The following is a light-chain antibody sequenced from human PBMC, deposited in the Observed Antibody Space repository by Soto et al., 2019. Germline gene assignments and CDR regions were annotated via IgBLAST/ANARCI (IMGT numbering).Light chain of an antibody. CDR1: TSDVGGYNH. CDR3: TSNTGSSTVV. J-gene: IGLJ2*01. CDR2: EDN. Sequence: QSALTQPASVSGSPGQSITISCTGTTSDVGGYNHVSWYQHHPGKAPKVIMYEDNNRPSGVSNRFSGSQSGNTASLTISGLQAEDEADYYCTSNTGSSTVVFGGGTKLTVL. V-gene: IGLV2-14*01.